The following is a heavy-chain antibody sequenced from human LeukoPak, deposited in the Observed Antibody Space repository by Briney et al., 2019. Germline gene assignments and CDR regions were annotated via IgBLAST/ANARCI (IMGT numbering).Heavy chain of an antibody. CDR1: GFTFSSYA. CDR2: ITGSGGST. V-gene: IGHV3-23*01. J-gene: IGHJ6*02. D-gene: IGHD6-13*01. CDR3: ARGQPPSYYDMDV. Sequence: GGSLRLSCAASGFTFSSYAMSWVRQAPGKGLEWVSAITGSGGSTYYADSVKGRFSISRDNSKNTLYLQMNSLRAGDTAVYYCARGQPPSYYDMDVWGQGTTVTVSS.